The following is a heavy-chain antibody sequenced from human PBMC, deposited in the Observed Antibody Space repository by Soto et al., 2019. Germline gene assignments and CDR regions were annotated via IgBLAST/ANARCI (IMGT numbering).Heavy chain of an antibody. D-gene: IGHD3-10*01. Sequence: SETLSLTCTVSGGSISSYYWSWIRQPPGKGLEWIGYIYYSGSTNYNPSLKSRVTISVDTSKNQFSLKLNSMTAAATAVYYCARHNYGSGSTYFDYWGQGTLVTVS. J-gene: IGHJ4*02. CDR3: ARHNYGSGSTYFDY. CDR1: GGSISSYY. CDR2: IYYSGST. V-gene: IGHV4-59*08.